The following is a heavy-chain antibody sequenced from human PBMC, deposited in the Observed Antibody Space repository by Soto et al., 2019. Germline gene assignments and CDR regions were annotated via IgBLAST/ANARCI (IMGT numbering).Heavy chain of an antibody. J-gene: IGHJ4*02. CDR3: ARVGQGRYYFDY. CDR2: INGDGSTT. V-gene: IGHV3-74*01. CDR1: GFAFSSYW. Sequence: EVHLVESGGGSVQPGGSLKLSCAGSGFAFSSYWIHWVRQVPGKGLVWVSRINGDGSTTSYADSVRGRFTISRDNAKDTLYLQMNSLRAEDTALYYCARVGQGRYYFDYLGQGTLVTVSS.